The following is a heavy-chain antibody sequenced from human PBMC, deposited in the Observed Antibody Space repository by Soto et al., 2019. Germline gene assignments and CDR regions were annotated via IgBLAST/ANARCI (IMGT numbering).Heavy chain of an antibody. CDR3: AREILRDGVVIINYYGMDV. J-gene: IGHJ6*02. CDR2: ISSSSSYI. CDR1: GFTFSSYS. Sequence: EVQLVESGGGLVKPGGSLRLSCAASGFTFSSYSMNWVRQAPGKGLEWFSSISSSSSYIYYADSVKGRFTISRDNAKNSLYLQMNSLRAEDTAVYYCAREILRDGVVIINYYGMDVWGQGTTVTVSS. D-gene: IGHD3-3*01. V-gene: IGHV3-21*01.